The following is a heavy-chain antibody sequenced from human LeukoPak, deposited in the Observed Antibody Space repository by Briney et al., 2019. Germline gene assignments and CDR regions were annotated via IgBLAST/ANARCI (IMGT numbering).Heavy chain of an antibody. CDR1: GFTFNSYS. J-gene: IGHJ4*02. D-gene: IGHD6-13*01. CDR3: GRVHSSSWYCCSDY. CDR2: ISYDGNSN. Sequence: GGSLRLFCAASGFTFNSYSMHWARQARGRGLEWVALISYDGNSNYYADSVKGRFTISRDNSKNTLDMQMNSLRPEDTAVYYCGRVHSSSWYCCSDYWGQGTLVSVSS. V-gene: IGHV3-30*01.